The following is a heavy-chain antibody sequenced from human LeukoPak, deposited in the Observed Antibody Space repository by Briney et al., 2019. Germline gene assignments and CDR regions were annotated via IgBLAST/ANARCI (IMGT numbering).Heavy chain of an antibody. V-gene: IGHV3-21*01. CDR3: ERVPHAMIRGVIIREFYFDY. CDR2: ISSISNYI. D-gene: IGHD3-10*01. Sequence: PGGSLRLSCAASGLTFSSYSMNWVRQAPGKGLEWVSSISSISNYIYYADSVRGGFTISRDNAKNSLYLQMNSLRDGDTAVYYCERVPHAMIRGVIIREFYFDYWGQGTLVTVSS. CDR1: GLTFSSYS. J-gene: IGHJ4*02.